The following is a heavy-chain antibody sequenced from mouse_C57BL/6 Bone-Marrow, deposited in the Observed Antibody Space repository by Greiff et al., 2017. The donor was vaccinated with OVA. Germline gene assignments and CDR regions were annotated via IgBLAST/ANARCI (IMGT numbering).Heavy chain of an antibody. D-gene: IGHD2-4*01. Sequence: VHVKQSGPELVKPGASVKISCKASGYSFTDYNMNWVKQSNGKSLEWIGVINPNYGTTSYNQKFKGKATLTVDQSSSTAYMQLNSLTSEDSAVYYCASEGSYYDYGKGYWGQGTTLTVSS. CDR2: INPNYGTT. CDR3: ASEGSYYDYGKGY. J-gene: IGHJ2*01. V-gene: IGHV1-39*01. CDR1: GYSFTDYN.